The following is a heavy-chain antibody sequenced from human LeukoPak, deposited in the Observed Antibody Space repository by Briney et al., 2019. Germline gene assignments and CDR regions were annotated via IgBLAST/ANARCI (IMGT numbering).Heavy chain of an antibody. J-gene: IGHJ4*02. V-gene: IGHV4-59*12. CDR1: GGSISSYY. Sequence: SETLSLTCTVSGGSISSYYWSWIRQPPGKGLEWIGFIYYTGSTNYNPSLKSRVTISVDTSKNQFSLKLSSVTAADTAVYYCARGYSSGVYFEYWGQGALVTVSS. CDR2: IYYTGST. CDR3: ARGYSSGVYFEY. D-gene: IGHD6-19*01.